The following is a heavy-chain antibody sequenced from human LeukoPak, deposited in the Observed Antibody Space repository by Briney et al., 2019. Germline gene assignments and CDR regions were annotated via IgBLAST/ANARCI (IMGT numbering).Heavy chain of an antibody. Sequence: ASVKVSFKASGYTFTGYYMHWVRQAPGQGLEWMGRINPNSGGTNYAQKFQGRVTMTRDTSISTAYMELSRLRSDDTAVYHCARTTVTTVGFYWGQGTLVTVSS. J-gene: IGHJ4*02. CDR3: ARTTVTTVGFY. V-gene: IGHV1-2*06. CDR2: INPNSGGT. CDR1: GYTFTGYY. D-gene: IGHD4-17*01.